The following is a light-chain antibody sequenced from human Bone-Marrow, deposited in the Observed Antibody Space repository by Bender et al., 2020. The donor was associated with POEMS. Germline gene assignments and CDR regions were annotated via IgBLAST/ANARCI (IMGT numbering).Light chain of an antibody. CDR3: CSYAGSRTWV. CDR2: EGS. Sequence: QSALTQAASVSGSPGQSITISCTGTSSDVVTYNVVSWYQQHPGKAPNLILYEGSKRPSGVSKRFSGSKSGNTASLTISGLQAEDEADYYCCSYAGSRTWVFGGGTKLTVL. V-gene: IGLV2-23*01. CDR1: SSDVVTYNV. J-gene: IGLJ3*02.